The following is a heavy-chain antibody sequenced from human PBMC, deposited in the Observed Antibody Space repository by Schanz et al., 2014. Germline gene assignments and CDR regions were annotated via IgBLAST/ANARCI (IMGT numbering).Heavy chain of an antibody. CDR1: GYTFTSYD. CDR2: INPSSGTT. V-gene: IGHV1-46*03. J-gene: IGHJ4*02. Sequence: QVQLVQSGAEVKKPGASVRLSCEASGYTFTSYDINWVRQAPGQGLEWMGKINPSSGTTRIAQNFQGRLTVTRDTSTSTVNMELSSLRSEDTAVYYCARGGFFDSTSFDSWGQGTLDTVSS. D-gene: IGHD2-2*01. CDR3: ARGGFFDSTSFDS.